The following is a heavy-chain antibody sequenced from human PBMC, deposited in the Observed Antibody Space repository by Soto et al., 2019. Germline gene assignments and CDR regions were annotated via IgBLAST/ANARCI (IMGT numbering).Heavy chain of an antibody. Sequence: QLQLQESGSGLVKPSQTLSLTCAVSGGSISSGGYSWSWIRQPPGKGLEWIGYIYHSGSTYYNPFLKIRITMSVDRSTNQFSLKLSSVTAADTAVYYCARAGGLGAVAVDYWGQGTLVTVSS. V-gene: IGHV4-30-2*01. CDR2: IYHSGST. CDR1: GGSISSGGYS. J-gene: IGHJ4*02. D-gene: IGHD6-19*01. CDR3: ARAGGLGAVAVDY.